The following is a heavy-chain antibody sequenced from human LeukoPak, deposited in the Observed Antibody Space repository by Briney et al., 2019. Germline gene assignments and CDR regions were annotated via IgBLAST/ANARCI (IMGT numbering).Heavy chain of an antibody. CDR1: GFTVSSNY. D-gene: IGHD2-2*01. CDR3: ATDSTSWYKGLT. V-gene: IGHV3-66*01. Sequence: GGSLRLSCAASGFTVSSNYMSWVRQAPGKGLEWVSVIYSGGSTYYADSVKGRFTISRDNSKNTLYLQMNSLRAEDTAVYYRATDSTSWYKGLTWGQGTLVTVSS. J-gene: IGHJ4*02. CDR2: IYSGGST.